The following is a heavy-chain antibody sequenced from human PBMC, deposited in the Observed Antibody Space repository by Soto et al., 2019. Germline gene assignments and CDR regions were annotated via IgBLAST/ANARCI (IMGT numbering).Heavy chain of an antibody. V-gene: IGHV4-4*02. CDR3: ARERYYYGSGSINYMDV. CDR2: IYHSGST. J-gene: IGHJ6*03. D-gene: IGHD3-10*01. CDR1: SGSISSSNW. Sequence: PSETLSLTCAVSSGSISSSNWWSWVRQPPGKGLEWIGEIYHSGSTNYNPSLKSRVTISVDKSKSQFSLKLSSVTAADTAVYYCARERYYYGSGSINYMDVWGKGTTVTVSS.